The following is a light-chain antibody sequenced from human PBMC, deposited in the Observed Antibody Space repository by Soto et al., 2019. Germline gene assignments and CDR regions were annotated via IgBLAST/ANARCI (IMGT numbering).Light chain of an antibody. J-gene: IGKJ1*01. CDR3: QQYESQST. Sequence: DVQMTQSPSTLSASVGDKITITCRASQSVGRWLAWYQQKPGKAPEVLIYKASTLKYGVQSRFSGSGSGTEFSLTISSLQPDDFATYFCQQYESQSTFGQGTKVEIK. CDR1: QSVGRW. CDR2: KAS. V-gene: IGKV1-5*03.